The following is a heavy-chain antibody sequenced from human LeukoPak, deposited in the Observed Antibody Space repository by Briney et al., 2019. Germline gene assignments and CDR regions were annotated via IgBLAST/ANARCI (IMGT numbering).Heavy chain of an antibody. V-gene: IGHV3-23*01. CDR3: AKGRGYCTGGSCYSDY. Sequence: QPGGSLRLSCTASGFTFSNYAMSWVRQAPGKGLEWVSTISGSDGSTYYADSVKGRFTISRDNSKNTLYLQMNSPRVEDTAIYYCAKGRGYCTGGSCYSDYWGQGTLVTVSS. CDR2: ISGSDGST. CDR1: GFTFSNYA. J-gene: IGHJ4*02. D-gene: IGHD2-15*01.